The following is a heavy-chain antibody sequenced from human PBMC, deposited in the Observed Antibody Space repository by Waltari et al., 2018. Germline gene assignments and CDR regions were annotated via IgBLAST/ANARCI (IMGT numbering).Heavy chain of an antibody. J-gene: IGHJ4*02. Sequence: QVQLVQAGAEVQKPGSSVKVSCKPSGGPFSSIGISGLRQAPGQGLEWMGGIIPIFGTASYAQKFQGRVTITADESTTTASMELRSLRTEDTAMYYCARANVGSHWACDYWGQGTLVTVSS. CDR2: IIPIFGTA. V-gene: IGHV1-69*12. D-gene: IGHD3-10*01. CDR1: GGPFSSIG. CDR3: ARANVGSHWACDY.